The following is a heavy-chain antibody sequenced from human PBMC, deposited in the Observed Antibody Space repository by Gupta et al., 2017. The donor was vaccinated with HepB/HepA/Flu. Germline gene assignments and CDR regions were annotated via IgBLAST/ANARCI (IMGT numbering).Heavy chain of an antibody. Sequence: EVQLVESGGGLVAPGGSLGVPCAASGFTFRNYWMSWIRQAPGKGLEWVANIKEDGSKKYYVDSVRGRLTISRDNAKNSLYLQMNSLRAEDTAVYYCARDGPFGDTWGQGTLVTVSS. D-gene: IGHD3-16*01. J-gene: IGHJ5*02. CDR2: IKEDGSKK. CDR1: GFTFRNYW. V-gene: IGHV3-7*01. CDR3: ARDGPFGDT.